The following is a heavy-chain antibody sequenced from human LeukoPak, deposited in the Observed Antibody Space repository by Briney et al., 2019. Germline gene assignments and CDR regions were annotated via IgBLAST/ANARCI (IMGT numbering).Heavy chain of an antibody. CDR3: AKVKVEWSTPDYGMDV. J-gene: IGHJ6*02. Sequence: ASVKVSCKASGYTFTSYYMHWVRQAPGQGLEWMGIINPSGGSTSYAQKFQGRVTMTRDTSTSTVYMELSSLRAEDTALYYCAKVKVEWSTPDYGMDVWGPGTAVTVSS. D-gene: IGHD3-3*01. CDR2: INPSGGST. V-gene: IGHV1-46*01. CDR1: GYTFTSYY.